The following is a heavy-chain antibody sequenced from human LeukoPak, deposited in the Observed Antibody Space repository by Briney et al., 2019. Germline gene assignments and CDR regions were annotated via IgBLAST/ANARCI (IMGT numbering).Heavy chain of an antibody. V-gene: IGHV4-59*01. D-gene: IGHD5-12*01. Sequence: PSETLSLTCTVSCGSIRSYYWSWIRQPPGKGLEWIGYIYYSGSTNYNPSLKSRVTISVDTSKNQFSLKLSSVTAADTAVYYCARAYSGYGQIDYWGQGTLVTVSS. CDR2: IYYSGST. J-gene: IGHJ4*02. CDR1: CGSIRSYY. CDR3: ARAYSGYGQIDY.